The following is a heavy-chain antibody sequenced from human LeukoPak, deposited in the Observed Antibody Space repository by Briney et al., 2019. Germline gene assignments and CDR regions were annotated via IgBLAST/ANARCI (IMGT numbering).Heavy chain of an antibody. CDR2: IIPIFGTA. CDR1: GGTFSSYA. CDR3: ARDSDFWSGYYHHPTGP. J-gene: IGHJ5*02. V-gene: IGHV1-69*05. D-gene: IGHD3-3*01. Sequence: GASVKVSCKASGGTFSSYAISWVRQAPGQGLEWMGRIIPIFGTANYAQKFQGRVTITTDESTSTAYMELSSLRSEDTAAYYCARDSDFWSGYYHHPTGPWGQGTLVTVSS.